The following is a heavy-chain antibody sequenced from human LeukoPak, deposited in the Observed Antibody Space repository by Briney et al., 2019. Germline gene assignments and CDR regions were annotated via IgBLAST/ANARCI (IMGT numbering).Heavy chain of an antibody. D-gene: IGHD2-21*02. CDR1: GFTFSSYW. CDR3: ARVAYCGGDCSPYYFDY. Sequence: GGSLRLSCAASGFTFSSYWMSWVRQAPGKGLEWVANIKQDGSEKYYVDSVKGRFTISRDNAKNSQYLQMNSLRAEDTAVYYCARVAYCGGDCSPYYFDYWGQGTLVTVSS. J-gene: IGHJ4*02. CDR2: IKQDGSEK. V-gene: IGHV3-7*04.